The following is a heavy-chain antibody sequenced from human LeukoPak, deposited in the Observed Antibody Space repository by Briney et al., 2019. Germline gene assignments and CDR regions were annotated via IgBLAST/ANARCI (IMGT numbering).Heavy chain of an antibody. Sequence: GGSLRLSCAASGFTVSTNYINWVRQAPGKGRERVSVIYSGGSTYYADSVKGRFTISRDNSKNTLYLQMNSLRADDTAVYYCARGLYADYAFDYWGQGTLVTVSS. V-gene: IGHV3-66*01. CDR3: ARGLYADYAFDY. J-gene: IGHJ4*02. D-gene: IGHD4-17*01. CDR2: IYSGGST. CDR1: GFTVSTNY.